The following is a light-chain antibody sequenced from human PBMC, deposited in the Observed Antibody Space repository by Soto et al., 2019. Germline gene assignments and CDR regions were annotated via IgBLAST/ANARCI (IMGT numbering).Light chain of an antibody. J-gene: IGKJ4*01. CDR1: QSVSSSY. CDR3: RQYDSSPLT. V-gene: IGKV3-20*01. Sequence: EIVLTQSPGTLSLSPGERTTLSCRASQSVSSSYLAWYQQKPGQAPRLLIYGASSRATGIPDRFSGSGSGTDFTLTISRLEPEDFAVYYCRQYDSSPLTFGGGTKVLIK. CDR2: GAS.